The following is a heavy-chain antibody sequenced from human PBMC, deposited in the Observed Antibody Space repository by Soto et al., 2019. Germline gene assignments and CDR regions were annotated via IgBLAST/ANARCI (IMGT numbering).Heavy chain of an antibody. CDR1: GGSISSSIYY. D-gene: IGHD3-9*01. Sequence: SGTLSLTCTVSGGSISSSIYYWGWILQPPGKGLEWIGSIYYSGSTYYNPSLKSRVTIAVDTSKNQFSLKLSSVTAADTAVYYCARHGVRYFDYEGRGNWFDPWGQGTLVTVSS. CDR2: IYYSGST. V-gene: IGHV4-39*01. CDR3: ARHGVRYFDYEGRGNWFDP. J-gene: IGHJ5*01.